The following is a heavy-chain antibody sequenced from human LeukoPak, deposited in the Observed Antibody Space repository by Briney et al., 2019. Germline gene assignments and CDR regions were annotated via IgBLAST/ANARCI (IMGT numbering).Heavy chain of an antibody. D-gene: IGHD3-3*01. CDR1: GGTFSSYA. CDR2: IIPIFGTA. J-gene: IGHJ4*02. V-gene: IGHV1-69*05. Sequence: GASVKVSCKASGGTFSSYAISWVRQAPGLGLEWMGGIIPIFGTANYAQKFQGRVTITTDESTSTAYLELSSLRSEDTAVYYCATVEWDTPHAYFDYWGQGTLVTVSS. CDR3: ATVEWDTPHAYFDY.